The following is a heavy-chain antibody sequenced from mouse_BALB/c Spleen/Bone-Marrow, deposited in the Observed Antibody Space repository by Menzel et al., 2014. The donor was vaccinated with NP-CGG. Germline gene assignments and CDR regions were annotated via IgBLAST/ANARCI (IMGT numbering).Heavy chain of an antibody. D-gene: IGHD3-3*01. CDR3: ARIGRARGYAMDY. Sequence: EVQVVESRGGLVQPGGSRKLSCAASGITFRNFGMHWVRQAPEKGLEWVAYISSGSSTIYYADTLKGRFTISRDNPKNTLFLQMTSLRSEDTAMYYCARIGRARGYAMDYWGQGSSVTVSS. CDR2: ISSGSSTI. CDR1: GITFRNFG. J-gene: IGHJ4*01. V-gene: IGHV5-17*02.